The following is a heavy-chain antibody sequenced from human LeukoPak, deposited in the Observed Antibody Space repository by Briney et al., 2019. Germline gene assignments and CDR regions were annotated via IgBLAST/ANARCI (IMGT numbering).Heavy chain of an antibody. CDR2: INPNSGGT. CDR3: AREWGIAVAVKGY. D-gene: IGHD6-19*01. Sequence: ASVKVSCKASGYTFTGYYMHWVRQAPGQGLEWMGWINPNSGGTNYAQKFQGRVTMTRDTSISTAYMELSRLRSDDTPVYYCAREWGIAVAVKGYWGQGTLVTVSS. J-gene: IGHJ4*02. V-gene: IGHV1-2*02. CDR1: GYTFTGYY.